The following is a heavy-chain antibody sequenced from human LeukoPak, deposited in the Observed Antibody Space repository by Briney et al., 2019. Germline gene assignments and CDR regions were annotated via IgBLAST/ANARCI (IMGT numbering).Heavy chain of an antibody. D-gene: IGHD3-9*01. CDR3: ARELGVTTGPS. J-gene: IGHJ4*02. Sequence: SETLSLTCTVSGYSIGSGYYWGWMRQPPGKGLEWIANIYHSGKAYYNASLKSRVTISVDSSKNQFFLNLTSVTASDTGVYYCARELGVTTGPSWGQGTLVVVSS. V-gene: IGHV4-38-2*02. CDR1: GYSIGSGYY. CDR2: IYHSGKA.